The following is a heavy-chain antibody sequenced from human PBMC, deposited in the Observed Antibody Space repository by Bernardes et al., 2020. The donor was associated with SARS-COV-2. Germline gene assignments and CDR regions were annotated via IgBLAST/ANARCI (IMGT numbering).Heavy chain of an antibody. CDR1: GYSFTGYY. CDR3: ARVPYDTSAGFDH. CDR2: ITPHSGGT. J-gene: IGHJ4*02. V-gene: IGHV1-2*02. Sequence: ASVKVSCKASGYSFTGYYMNWVRQAPGQGLEWMGWITPHSGGTTYAQKFQGRVTMTRDTSITTAYMELSRLRSDDTAAYYCARVPYDTSAGFDHWGQGTLVTVSS. D-gene: IGHD3-22*01.